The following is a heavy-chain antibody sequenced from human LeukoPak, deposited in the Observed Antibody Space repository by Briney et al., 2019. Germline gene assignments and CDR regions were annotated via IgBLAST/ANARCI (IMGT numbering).Heavy chain of an antibody. J-gene: IGHJ4*02. D-gene: IGHD6-13*01. CDR3: AKDVSSWYNPGY. CDR1: GFTFSSYG. V-gene: IGHV3-30*18. CDR2: ISYDGSNK. Sequence: GRSLRLSCAASGFTFSSYGMHWVRQAPGKGLEWVAVISYDGSNKYYADSVKGRFTISRDNSKNTLYLQMNSLRAEDTAVYYCAKDVSSWYNPGYWGQGTLVTVSA.